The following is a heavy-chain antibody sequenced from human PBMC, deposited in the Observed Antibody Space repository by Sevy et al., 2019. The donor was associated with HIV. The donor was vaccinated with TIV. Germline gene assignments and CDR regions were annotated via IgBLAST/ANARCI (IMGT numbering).Heavy chain of an antibody. V-gene: IGHV4-34*01. CDR3: ARAGYYYYYCMDV. CDR1: GGSFSGYY. CDR2: INHSGST. J-gene: IGHJ6*02. Sequence: SETLSLTCAVYGGSFSGYYWSWIRQPPGKGLEWIGEINHSGSTNYNPSLKSRVTISVDTSKNQFSLKLSSVTAADTAVYYCARAGYYYYYCMDVWGQGTTVTVSS.